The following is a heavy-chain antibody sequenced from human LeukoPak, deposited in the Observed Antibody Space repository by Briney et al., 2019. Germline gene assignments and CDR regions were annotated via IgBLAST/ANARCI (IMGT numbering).Heavy chain of an antibody. D-gene: IGHD4-17*01. Sequence: SETLSLTCTVSGGSASSGSYYWSWIRQHPGKGLEWIGYIYYSGSTYYNPSLKSRVTISVDTSKNQFSLKLSSVTAADTAVYYCARGDYGTPDVWGQGTTVTVSS. J-gene: IGHJ6*02. CDR1: GGSASSGSYY. CDR2: IYYSGST. CDR3: ARGDYGTPDV. V-gene: IGHV4-31*03.